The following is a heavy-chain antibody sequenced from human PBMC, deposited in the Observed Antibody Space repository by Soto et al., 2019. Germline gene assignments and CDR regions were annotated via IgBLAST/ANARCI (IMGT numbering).Heavy chain of an antibody. D-gene: IGHD2-2*01. J-gene: IGHJ4*02. Sequence: EVQLLEFGGGLLQPGGSLRLSCAASGFTFRRYAMNWVRQAPGKGLWWVSALGGSSGSTDYANSVKGRITISRDNSKSTIFLQMNSLRGEDTAGYYWAKGRSRTSCYAFDYWGQGTLVTVSS. V-gene: IGHV3-23*01. CDR1: GFTFRRYA. CDR3: AKGRSRTSCYAFDY. CDR2: LGGSSGST.